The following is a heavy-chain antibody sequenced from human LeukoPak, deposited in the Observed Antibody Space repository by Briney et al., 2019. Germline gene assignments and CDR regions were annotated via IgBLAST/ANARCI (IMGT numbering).Heavy chain of an antibody. CDR1: VGSLSILY. CDR2: IYYSGSS. CDR3: ARVPLWSNSSPWNYFDY. J-gene: IGHJ4*02. D-gene: IGHD6-6*01. V-gene: IGHV4-59*01. Sequence: PSETLSPTCPLSVGSLSILYSRGISQPPGRGLEWIGYIYYSGSSNYNPSLKSRVTISVDTSKSQFSLKLISVTAADTAVYYCARVPLWSNSSPWNYFDYWGQGTLVTVSS.